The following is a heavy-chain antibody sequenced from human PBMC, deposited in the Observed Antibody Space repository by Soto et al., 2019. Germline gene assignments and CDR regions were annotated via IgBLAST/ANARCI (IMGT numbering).Heavy chain of an antibody. Sequence: GESLKISCKGSGYSFTSYWIGWVRQMPGKGLEWMGIIYPGDSDTRYSPSFQGQVTISADKSLSTAYLQWSSLKASDTAMYYCARLPDYGGKSVYYYYGMDVWGQGTTVTVSS. V-gene: IGHV5-51*01. D-gene: IGHD4-17*01. J-gene: IGHJ6*02. CDR1: GYSFTSYW. CDR3: ARLPDYGGKSVYYYYGMDV. CDR2: IYPGDSDT.